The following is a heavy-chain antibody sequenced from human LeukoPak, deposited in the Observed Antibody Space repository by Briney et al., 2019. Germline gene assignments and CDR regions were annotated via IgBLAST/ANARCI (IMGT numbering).Heavy chain of an antibody. J-gene: IGHJ3*02. CDR1: GFTFSAYD. CDR3: ARELWSGRSAAFDI. Sequence: GGSLRLSCAASGFTFSAYDMNWVRRAPGKGLQWVSSISMTSTYINYADSFKGRFTISRDNANNSLYLQMNSLRADDTAVYYCARELWSGRSAAFDIWGLGTTVTVSS. D-gene: IGHD3-3*01. CDR2: ISMTSTYI. V-gene: IGHV3-21*01.